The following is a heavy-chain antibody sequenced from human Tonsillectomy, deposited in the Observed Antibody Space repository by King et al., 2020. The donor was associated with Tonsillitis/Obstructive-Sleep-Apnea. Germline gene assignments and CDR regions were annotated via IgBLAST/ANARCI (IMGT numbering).Heavy chain of an antibody. Sequence: GQLVQSGGGVVQPGRSLRLSCAASGFTFSSYAMHWVRQAPGKGLEWVAGISYVGSNKYYADSVKGRFTISRDNSKNTLYLQMNSLRAEDTAVYYCAAGPGYSSGWFFDYWGQGTLVTVSS. J-gene: IGHJ4*02. CDR1: GFTFSSYA. CDR3: AAGPGYSSGWFFDY. CDR2: ISYVGSNK. D-gene: IGHD6-19*01. V-gene: IGHV3-30*01.